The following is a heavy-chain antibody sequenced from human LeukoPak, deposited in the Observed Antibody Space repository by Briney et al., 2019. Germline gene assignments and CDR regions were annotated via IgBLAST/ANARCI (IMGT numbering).Heavy chain of an antibody. D-gene: IGHD1-26*01. CDR3: ATCLPPDGIVGATVDWFDP. CDR2: FDPEDGET. V-gene: IGHV1-24*01. Sequence: ASVKVSCKVSGYTLTELSMHWVRQAPGKGLEWMGGFDPEDGETIYAQKFQGRVTMTEDTSTDTAYMELSSLRSEDTAVYYCATCLPPDGIVGATVDWFDPWGQGTLVTVSS. J-gene: IGHJ5*02. CDR1: GYTLTELS.